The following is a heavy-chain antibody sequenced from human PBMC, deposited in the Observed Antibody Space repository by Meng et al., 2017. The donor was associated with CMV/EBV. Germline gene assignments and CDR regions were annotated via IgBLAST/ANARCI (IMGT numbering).Heavy chain of an antibody. CDR3: ARGSGAGTTWSYFDY. CDR1: GGTFSSYA. V-gene: IGHV1-69*12. Sequence: QGRRVQSGAWVKKPGSSGKVSCKASGGTFSSYAISWVRQAPGQGLEWMGGIIPIFGTANYAQKFQGRVTITADESTSTAYMELSSLRSEDTAVYYCARGSGAGTTWSYFDYWGQGTLVTASS. D-gene: IGHD1-7*01. CDR2: IIPIFGTA. J-gene: IGHJ4*02.